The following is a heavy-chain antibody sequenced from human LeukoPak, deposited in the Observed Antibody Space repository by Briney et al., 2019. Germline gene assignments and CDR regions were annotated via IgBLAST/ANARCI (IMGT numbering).Heavy chain of an antibody. CDR3: ARVGARFDY. CDR1: GFTFSSYG. Sequence: PGGSLRLSCAASGFTFSSYGMHWVRQAPGKGLEWVAVISYDGSNKYYADSVKGRFTISRDNAKNSLYLQMNSLRAEDTAVYYCARVGARFDYWGQGTLVTVSS. V-gene: IGHV3-30*03. D-gene: IGHD1-26*01. J-gene: IGHJ4*02. CDR2: ISYDGSNK.